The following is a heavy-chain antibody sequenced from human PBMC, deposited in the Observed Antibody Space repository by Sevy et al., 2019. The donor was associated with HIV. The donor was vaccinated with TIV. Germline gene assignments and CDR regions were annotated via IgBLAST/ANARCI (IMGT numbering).Heavy chain of an antibody. J-gene: IGHJ6*02. V-gene: IGHV3-15*01. D-gene: IGHD6-13*01. CDR2: IKSKTDGGTT. CDR3: TTDIGQHLVGYGMDV. CDR1: GFTFSNAW. Sequence: GGCLRLCCAASGFTFSNAWMSWVRQAPGKGLGCVGRIKSKTDGGTTDYAAPVKGRFTISRDDSKNTLYLQMNSLKTEDTAVYYCTTDIGQHLVGYGMDVWGQGTTVTVSS.